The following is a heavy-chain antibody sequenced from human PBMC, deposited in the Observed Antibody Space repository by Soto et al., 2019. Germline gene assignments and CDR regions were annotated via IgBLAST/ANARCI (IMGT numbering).Heavy chain of an antibody. Sequence: ESGGGLVQPGRSLRLSCAASGFTFDDYAMHWVRQAPGKGLEWVSGISWNSGSIGYADSVKGRFTISRDNAKNSLYLQMNSLRAEDTALYYCAKSITISSDAFDIWGQGTMVTVSS. J-gene: IGHJ3*02. D-gene: IGHD3-3*01. CDR3: AKSITISSDAFDI. CDR1: GFTFDDYA. V-gene: IGHV3-9*01. CDR2: ISWNSGSI.